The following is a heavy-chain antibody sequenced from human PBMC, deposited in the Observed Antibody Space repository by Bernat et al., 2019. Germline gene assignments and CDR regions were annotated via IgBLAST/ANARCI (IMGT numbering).Heavy chain of an antibody. J-gene: IGHJ4*02. CDR1: GYTFTNYG. D-gene: IGHD3-10*01. Sequence: QVQLVQSGAEVKKPGASVKVSCKASGYTFTNYGISWVRQAPGQGLEWMGWISAYNGNTNYAQKLQGRVTMTTDTSTSTAYMELRSLRSDDTAVYYCARDVPTPPDYYGWGSDYYDYWGQGTLVTVSS. CDR3: ARDVPTPPDYYGWGSDYYDY. V-gene: IGHV1-18*01. CDR2: ISAYNGNT.